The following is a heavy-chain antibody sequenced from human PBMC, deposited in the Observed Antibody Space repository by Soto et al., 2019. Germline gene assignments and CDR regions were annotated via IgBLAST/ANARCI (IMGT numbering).Heavy chain of an antibody. V-gene: IGHV2-5*02. Sequence: QITLKESGPTLLEPTQTLTLTCSFSGFSLTSSGVGVGWLRQAPGKALECLGIIYWDGDRRYNPSLRQRLTITKDTSKNKVVLTMTYMEPVDTATYYCAHSVPYNSYWDVGWFDPWGQGTLVTVS. CDR1: GFSLTSSGVG. J-gene: IGHJ5*02. CDR2: IYWDGDR. CDR3: AHSVPYNSYWDVGWFDP. D-gene: IGHD1-20*01.